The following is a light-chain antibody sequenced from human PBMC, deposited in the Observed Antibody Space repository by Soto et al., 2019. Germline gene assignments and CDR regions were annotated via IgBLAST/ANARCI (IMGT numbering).Light chain of an antibody. V-gene: IGLV2-14*01. CDR3: TSYRSSSTRYV. J-gene: IGLJ1*01. Sequence: QSVLTQPSSVSGSPGQSITISCTGTSSDVGGYNHVSWYQQHPGKAPKLMIYEVSNRPSGVSNRFSGSKSGNTASLTISGLQAEDEADYYCTSYRSSSTRYVFGTGTKVTVL. CDR2: EVS. CDR1: SSDVGGYNH.